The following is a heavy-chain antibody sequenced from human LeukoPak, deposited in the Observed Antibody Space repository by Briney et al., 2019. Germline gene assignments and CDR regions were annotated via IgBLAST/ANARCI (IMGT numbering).Heavy chain of an antibody. CDR3: AKDGGYCSGGSCPEDWFDP. CDR1: GFPFSDFA. D-gene: IGHD2-15*01. J-gene: IGHJ5*02. CDR2: ISGSGGST. Sequence: GGSLRLSCAVSGFPFSDFAMSWVRQAPGKGLEWVSTISGSGGSTYYADSVKGRFTISRDNSKNTLYLQMNSLRAEDTAVYYCAKDGGYCSGGSCPEDWFDPWGQGTLVTVSS. V-gene: IGHV3-23*01.